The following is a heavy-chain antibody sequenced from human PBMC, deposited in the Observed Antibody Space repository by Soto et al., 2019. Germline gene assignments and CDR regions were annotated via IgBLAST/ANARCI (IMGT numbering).Heavy chain of an antibody. V-gene: IGHV6-1*01. J-gene: IGHJ6*02. CDR1: GDSVSSNSAA. Sequence: SQTLSLTCAISGDSVSSNSAAWNWIRQSPSRGLEWLGRTYYRSKWYNDYAVSVKSRITINPDTSKNQFSLQLNSVTPEDTAVYYCARDRITMVRGAPAYGMDVWGQGTTVTVSS. CDR2: TYYRSKWYN. D-gene: IGHD3-10*01. CDR3: ARDRITMVRGAPAYGMDV.